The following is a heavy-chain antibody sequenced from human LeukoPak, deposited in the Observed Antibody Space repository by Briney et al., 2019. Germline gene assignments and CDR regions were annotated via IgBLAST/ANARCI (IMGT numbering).Heavy chain of an antibody. D-gene: IGHD3-3*01. J-gene: IGHJ4*02. Sequence: SETLSLTCAVYGGSFSGYYWSWIRQPPGKGLEWIGEINHSGSTNYNPSLKSRVTISVDTSKNQFSLKLSSVTAADTAVYYCARGYPFLRFLEWLNFDYWGQGTLVTVSS. CDR2: INHSGST. CDR3: ARGYPFLRFLEWLNFDY. V-gene: IGHV4-34*01. CDR1: GGSFSGYY.